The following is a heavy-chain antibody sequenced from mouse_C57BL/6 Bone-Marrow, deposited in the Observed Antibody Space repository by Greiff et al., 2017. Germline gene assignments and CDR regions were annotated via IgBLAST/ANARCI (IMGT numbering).Heavy chain of an antibody. J-gene: IGHJ1*03. CDR3: ARSITTVPWYCDV. V-gene: IGHV1-39*01. Sequence: VQLQQSGPELVKPGASVKISCKTSGYSFTDYNMNWVKQSNGKSLEWIGVINPNYGTTSYHQKFKGKATLTVDQAASTAYMQLNSLTSEDSAVYYCARSITTVPWYCDVWGTWTTVTVSS. CDR1: GYSFTDYN. CDR2: INPNYGTT. D-gene: IGHD1-1*01.